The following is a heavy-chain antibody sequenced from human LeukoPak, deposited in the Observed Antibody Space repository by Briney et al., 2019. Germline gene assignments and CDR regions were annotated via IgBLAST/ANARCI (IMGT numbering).Heavy chain of an antibody. V-gene: IGHV3-48*03. CDR3: ARKYCSTTSCLFDN. CDR1: GFAFSSYE. Sequence: GGSLRLSCAASGFAFSSYEMNWVRQAPGKGLQWVSDISSSGTTIYYADSVKGRFTISRDNAKNSLYLQMNSLRAEDTAVYYCARKYCSTTSCLFDNWGQGTLVTVSS. CDR2: ISSSGTTI. J-gene: IGHJ4*02. D-gene: IGHD2-2*01.